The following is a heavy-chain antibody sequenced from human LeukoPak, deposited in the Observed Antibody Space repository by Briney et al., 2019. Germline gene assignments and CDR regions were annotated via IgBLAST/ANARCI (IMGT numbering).Heavy chain of an antibody. V-gene: IGHV3-64*01. J-gene: IGHJ4*02. CDR1: GFTFSSYA. D-gene: IGHD4-17*01. CDR3: AISLGDDYGDYYFDY. CDR2: ISSNGGST. Sequence: DPGGSLGLSCAASGFTFSSYAMHWVRQAPGKGLEYVSAISSNGGSTHYANSVKGRFTISRDNSKNTLYLQMGSLRAEDMAVYYCAISLGDDYGDYYFDYWGQGTLVTVSS.